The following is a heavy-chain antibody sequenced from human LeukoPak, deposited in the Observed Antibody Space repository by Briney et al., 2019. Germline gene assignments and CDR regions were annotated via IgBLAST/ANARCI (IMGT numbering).Heavy chain of an antibody. CDR1: GFTFSSYG. V-gene: IGHV3-23*01. Sequence: GGSLRLSCAASGFTFSSYGMSWVRQAPGKGLEWVSAISGSGGSTYYADSVKGRFTISRDNSKNTLYLQMNSLRAEDTAVYYCARVYSSSWYSEPYMDVWGKGTTVTISS. D-gene: IGHD6-13*01. CDR3: ARVYSSSWYSEPYMDV. J-gene: IGHJ6*03. CDR2: ISGSGGST.